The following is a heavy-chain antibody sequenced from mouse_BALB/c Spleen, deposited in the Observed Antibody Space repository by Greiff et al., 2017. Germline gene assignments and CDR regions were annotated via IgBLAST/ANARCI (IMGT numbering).Heavy chain of an antibody. D-gene: IGHD1-1*01. CDR2: ISSGGST. V-gene: IGHV5-6-5*01. CDR3: ARGDYYRGYFDV. CDR1: GFAFSSYD. J-gene: IGHJ1*01. Sequence: EVQVVESGGGLVKPGGSLKLSCAASGFAFSSYDMSWVRQTPEKRLEWVAYISSGGSTYYPDSVKGRFTISRDNARNILYLQMSSLRAEDTAMYYCARGDYYRGYFDVWGAGTTVTVSS.